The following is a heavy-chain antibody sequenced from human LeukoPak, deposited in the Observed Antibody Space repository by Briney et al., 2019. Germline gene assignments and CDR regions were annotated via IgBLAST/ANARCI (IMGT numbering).Heavy chain of an antibody. CDR3: ARGSVRGEFDP. CDR2: IYYTGST. V-gene: IGHV4-59*01. J-gene: IGHJ5*02. D-gene: IGHD3-10*01. Sequence: SETLSLTCTLSGGSISTYYSSWVRHPPGKGLEWIGSIYYTGSTDYNPSLKSRVTMSGDTSKNQFSLKLSSVTAADTAVYSCARGSVRGEFDPWGQGTLVTVSS. CDR1: GGSISTYY.